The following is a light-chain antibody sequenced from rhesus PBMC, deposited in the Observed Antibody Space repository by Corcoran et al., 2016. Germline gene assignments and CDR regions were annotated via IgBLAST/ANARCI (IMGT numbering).Light chain of an antibody. CDR2: KAS. J-gene: IGKJ1*01. Sequence: DIQMTQSPSSLSASVGDTVTITCRASQSISSWLAWYQQKPGKAPKLLIYKASSLQSGVPSRFSGSGSGTYCTFTISGRQSEDFAPYYCQQYNTSPWTCGQGTKVEIK. CDR1: QSISSW. V-gene: IGKV1-22*01. CDR3: QQYNTSPWT.